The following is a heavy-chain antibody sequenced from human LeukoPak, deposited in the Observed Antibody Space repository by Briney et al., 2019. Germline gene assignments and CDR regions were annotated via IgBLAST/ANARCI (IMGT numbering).Heavy chain of an antibody. CDR3: GRGSCSGGSCPRGFGA. CDR2: INSGGSST. CDR1: GFTFSSYW. Sequence: GGSLRLSCAASGFTFSSYWMHWIRQAPGKGLAWVSRINSGGSSTYYADSVKGRFTISRDNAKNTLYLQMNSLRAEDTAVYYCGRGSCSGGSCPRGFGAWGQGTLVTVSS. V-gene: IGHV3-74*01. D-gene: IGHD2-15*01. J-gene: IGHJ5*02.